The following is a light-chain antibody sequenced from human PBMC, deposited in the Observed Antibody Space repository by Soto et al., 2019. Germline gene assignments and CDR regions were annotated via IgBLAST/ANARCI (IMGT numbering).Light chain of an antibody. CDR2: AAS. J-gene: IGKJ2*01. CDR3: QQLNVNLL. CDR1: QDIASY. V-gene: IGKV1-9*01. Sequence: IQLTQSPSSLSASIGDRVTITCRASQDIASYLAWYQQKPGNAPKLLIYAASTLHSRVPSRFSGSGSGTDFTLTISRLQPEDFVTYYCQQLNVNLLFGQGTKLEIK.